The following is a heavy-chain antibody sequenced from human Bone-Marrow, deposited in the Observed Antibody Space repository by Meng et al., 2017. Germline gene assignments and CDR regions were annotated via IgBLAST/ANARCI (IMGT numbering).Heavy chain of an antibody. J-gene: IGHJ6*02. Sequence: GESLKISCVASGFTFSDHYMDWVRQAPGKGLEWVGRIRKKVNSYTTEYAASVKGRFTISRDDSKNSLYLQMNGLKTGDTAVYYCATTFGRIRFLYYYYYGMDVWGQGTTVTVSS. CDR1: GFTFSDHY. D-gene: IGHD3-3*01. CDR2: IRKKVNSYTT. CDR3: ATTFGRIRFLYYYYYGMDV. V-gene: IGHV3-72*01.